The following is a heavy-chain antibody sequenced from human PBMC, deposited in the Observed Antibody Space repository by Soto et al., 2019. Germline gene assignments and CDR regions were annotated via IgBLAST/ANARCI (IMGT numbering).Heavy chain of an antibody. CDR2: ISGSGGST. Sequence: GGSLRLSCAASGFTFSSYTMSWVRQAPGKGLEWVSAISGSGGSTYYADSVKGRFTISRDNSKNTLYLQMNSLRAEDTAVYYCAKDQLELEYYFDYWGQGTLVTVSS. CDR3: AKDQLELEYYFDY. CDR1: GFTFSSYT. V-gene: IGHV3-23*01. J-gene: IGHJ4*02. D-gene: IGHD1-7*01.